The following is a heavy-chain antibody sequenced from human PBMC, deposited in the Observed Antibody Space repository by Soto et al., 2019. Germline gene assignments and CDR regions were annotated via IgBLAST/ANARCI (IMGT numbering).Heavy chain of an antibody. CDR3: ARTYHYGSGSYYSFDP. CDR1: GGSISSYY. CDR2: IRYSGST. J-gene: IGHJ5*02. D-gene: IGHD3-10*01. Sequence: SETLSLTCTVSGGSISSYYWSWIRQPPGKGLEWIGYIRYSGSTNYNPSLKSRVTISVDTSKNQFSLNLSSVTAADTAVYYCARTYHYGSGSYYSFDPWGQGTQVTVSS. V-gene: IGHV4-59*01.